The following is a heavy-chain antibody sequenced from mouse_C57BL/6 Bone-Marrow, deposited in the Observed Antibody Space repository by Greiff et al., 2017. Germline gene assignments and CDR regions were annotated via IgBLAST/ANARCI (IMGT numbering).Heavy chain of an antibody. CDR2: IDPSDSYT. Sequence: QVQLQQPGAELVMPGASVKLSCKASGYTFTSYWMHWVKQRPGQGLEWIGEIDPSDSYTNYNQKFKGKSTLTVDTSSSTAYMQLSSLTSEDSAVYYCARDGPYWDFDVWGTGTTVTVAS. D-gene: IGHD2-3*01. V-gene: IGHV1-69*01. CDR1: GYTFTSYW. CDR3: ARDGPYWDFDV. J-gene: IGHJ1*03.